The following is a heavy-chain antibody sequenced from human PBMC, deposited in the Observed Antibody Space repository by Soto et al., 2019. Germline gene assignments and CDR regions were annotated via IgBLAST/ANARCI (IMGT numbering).Heavy chain of an antibody. CDR1: GGSISSGGYY. CDR3: ARDRGGGSSSWYSVIDY. CDR2: IYYSGST. Sequence: QVQLQESGPGLVKPSQTLSLTCTVSGGSISSGGYYWSWIRQHPGKGLEWIGYIYYSGSTYYNPSLKSRVTIAVDTSKNQFSLKLSSVTAADTAVYYCARDRGGGSSSWYSVIDYWGQGTLVTVSS. V-gene: IGHV4-31*03. J-gene: IGHJ4*02. D-gene: IGHD6-13*01.